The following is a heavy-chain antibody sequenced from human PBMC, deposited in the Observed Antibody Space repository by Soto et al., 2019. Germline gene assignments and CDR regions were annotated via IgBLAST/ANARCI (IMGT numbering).Heavy chain of an antibody. CDR2: IYYSGST. V-gene: IGHV4-39*01. D-gene: IGHD4-17*01. CDR1: GGSISSSSYY. CDR3: ARHMDGDYSPGWFDP. J-gene: IGHJ5*02. Sequence: SETLSLTCTVSGGSISSSSYYWGWIRQPPGKGLEWIGSIYYSGSTYYNPSLKSRVTISVDTSKNQFSLKLSSVTAADTAVYYCARHMDGDYSPGWFDPWGQGTLVTVSS.